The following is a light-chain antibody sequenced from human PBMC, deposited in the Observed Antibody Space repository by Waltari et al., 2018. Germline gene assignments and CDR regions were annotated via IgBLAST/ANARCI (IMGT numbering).Light chain of an antibody. J-gene: IGKJ1*01. Sequence: DIQMTQSPSSLSASVGDRVTITCRASQSIVSYLNWYQQKRGKAPKLLIYDASSLQSGVPSRFSGSGSGTDFTLTMSSLQPEDFATYYCQQGYSTLRTCGQGTKVEIK. CDR2: DAS. CDR3: QQGYSTLRT. CDR1: QSIVSY. V-gene: IGKV1-39*01.